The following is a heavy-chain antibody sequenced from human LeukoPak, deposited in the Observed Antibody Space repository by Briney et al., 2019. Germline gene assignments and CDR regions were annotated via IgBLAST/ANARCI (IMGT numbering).Heavy chain of an antibody. D-gene: IGHD6-13*01. CDR1: GFTFSSYS. J-gene: IGHJ4*02. V-gene: IGHV3-21*04. CDR3: ARDHGGQQLVPYYFDY. Sequence: PGGSLRLSCAASGFTFSSYSMNWVRQAPGKGLEWVSSISSSSSYIYYADSVMGRFTISRDNAKNSLYLQMDSLRAEDTAVYYCARDHGGQQLVPYYFDYWGQGTLVTVSS. CDR2: ISSSSSYI.